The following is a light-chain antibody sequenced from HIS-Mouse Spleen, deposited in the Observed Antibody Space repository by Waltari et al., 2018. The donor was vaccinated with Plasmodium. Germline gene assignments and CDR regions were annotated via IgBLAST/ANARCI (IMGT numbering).Light chain of an antibody. CDR1: QSVSSY. CDR2: DAS. V-gene: IGKV3-11*01. J-gene: IGKJ4*01. CDR3: QQRSNWPRVLT. Sequence: EIVLTQSPATLSSSLGERATLSCRASQSVSSYLAWYQQKPGQAPRLLIYDASNRATGIPARFSGSGSGTDFTLTISSLEPEDFAVYYCQQRSNWPRVLTFGGGTKVEIK.